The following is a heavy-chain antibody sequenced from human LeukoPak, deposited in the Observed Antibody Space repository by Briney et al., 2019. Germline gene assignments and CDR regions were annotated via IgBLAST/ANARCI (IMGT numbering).Heavy chain of an antibody. CDR1: GFIFRAYA. CDR3: ARGSGTYDF. J-gene: IGHJ4*02. V-gene: IGHV3-48*01. CDR2: ISTSTSTI. D-gene: IGHD1-26*01. Sequence: GGSLRLSCAAPGFIFRAYAMNWVRQAPGKGLEWVSYISTSTSTIYYADSVKGRFTISRDNAKNSLYLQMNSLRVEDTAVYYCARGSGTYDFWGQGTLVTASS.